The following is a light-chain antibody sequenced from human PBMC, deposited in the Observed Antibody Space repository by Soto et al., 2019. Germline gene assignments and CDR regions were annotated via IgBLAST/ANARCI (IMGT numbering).Light chain of an antibody. J-gene: IGKJ4*01. CDR3: QQYNNWFPFT. CDR2: DAS. V-gene: IGKV3-15*01. CDR1: QSVSRK. Sequence: EILMTQSPATLSVPSGERVTLSCRASQSVSRKLGWYQHKPGQTPRLLIYDASSRATGIPARFSGSESGTEFTLTISSQKSEDVAVYYCQQYNNWFPFTFGVGTKVETK.